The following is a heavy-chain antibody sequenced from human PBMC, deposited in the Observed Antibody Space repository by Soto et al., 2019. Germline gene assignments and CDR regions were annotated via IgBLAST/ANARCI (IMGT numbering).Heavy chain of an antibody. V-gene: IGHV4-30-4*08. Sequence: QVQLQQSGPGLVKPSQTLSLTCTVSGGSISYEYYHWTWIRQSPGKGLEWIGYIHYSGSIIYNPSFKSRVTISVDTSKNPFSLQLSSVTAADTVVYFCAREDDGGDRDYYGLDVWGQGTTVTVSS. D-gene: IGHD2-21*02. CDR3: AREDDGGDRDYYGLDV. J-gene: IGHJ6*02. CDR2: IHYSGSI. CDR1: GGSISYEYYH.